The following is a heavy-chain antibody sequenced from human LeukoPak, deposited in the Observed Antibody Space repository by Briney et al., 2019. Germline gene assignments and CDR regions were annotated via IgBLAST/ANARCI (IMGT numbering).Heavy chain of an antibody. J-gene: IGHJ4*02. D-gene: IGHD6-13*01. Sequence: GGSLRLSCAASGFTFSSYSMNWVRQAPGKGLEWVSYISSSSSTIYYADSVKGRFTISRDNAKNSLYLQMNSLRAEDAAVYYCARDNARGSSWSGDYFDYWGQGTLVTVSS. CDR3: ARDNARGSSWSGDYFDY. V-gene: IGHV3-48*01. CDR1: GFTFSSYS. CDR2: ISSSSSTI.